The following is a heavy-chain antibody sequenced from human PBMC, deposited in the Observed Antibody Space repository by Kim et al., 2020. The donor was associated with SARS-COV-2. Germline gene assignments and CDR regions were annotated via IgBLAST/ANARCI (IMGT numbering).Heavy chain of an antibody. CDR2: IYYSGST. Sequence: SETLSLTCTVSGGSISSYYWSWIRQPPGKGLEWIGYIYYSGSTNYNPSLKSRVTISVDTSKNQFSLKLSSVTAADTAVYYCARSNNSSSWYVGNYYYYYGMDVWGQGTTVTVS. CDR3: ARSNNSSSWYVGNYYYYYGMDV. D-gene: IGHD6-13*01. J-gene: IGHJ6*02. CDR1: GGSISSYY. V-gene: IGHV4-59*13.